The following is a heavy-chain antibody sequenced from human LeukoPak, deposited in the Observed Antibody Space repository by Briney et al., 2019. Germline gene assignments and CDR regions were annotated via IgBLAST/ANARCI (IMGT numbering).Heavy chain of an antibody. D-gene: IGHD3-22*01. V-gene: IGHV4-34*01. J-gene: IGHJ4*02. CDR1: GGSFSGYY. CDR2: INHSGST. CDR3: ARCRTWRRHYDSSGYYSDY. Sequence: SETLSLTCAVYGGSFSGYYWSWIRQPPGKGLEWIGEINHSGSTNYNPSLKSRVTISVDTSKNQFSLKLSSVTAADTAVYYCARCRTWRRHYDSSGYYSDYWGQGTLVTVSS.